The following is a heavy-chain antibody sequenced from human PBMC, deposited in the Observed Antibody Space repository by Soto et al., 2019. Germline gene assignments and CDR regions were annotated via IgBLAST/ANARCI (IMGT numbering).Heavy chain of an antibody. CDR2: IYYSGST. J-gene: IGHJ5*02. V-gene: IGHV4-59*01. CDR3: ARGRIAAAGTAGGWSDP. D-gene: IGHD6-13*01. Sequence: QVQLQESGPGLVKPSETLSLTCTVSGGSISSYYWSWIRQPPGKGLEWIGYIYYSGSTNYNPSLKSRVTISVDTSKNLFSLKLSSVTAAERAVYYCARGRIAAAGTAGGWSDPGGQGTLVTVSS. CDR1: GGSISSYY.